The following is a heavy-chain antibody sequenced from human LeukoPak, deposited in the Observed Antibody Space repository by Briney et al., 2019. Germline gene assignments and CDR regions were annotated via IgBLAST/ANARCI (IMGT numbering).Heavy chain of an antibody. CDR3: AKAYYGAHMDV. J-gene: IGHJ6*03. D-gene: IGHD4-17*01. CDR2: ISGSGGST. CDR1: GFSFSNYV. V-gene: IGHV3-23*01. Sequence: PGGSLRLSCAASGFSFSNYVMTWVRQAPGKGLEWVSAISGSGGSTYYADSVKGRFTISRDNSKNTLYPQMNSLRAEDTAVYYCAKAYYGAHMDVWGKGTTVTVSS.